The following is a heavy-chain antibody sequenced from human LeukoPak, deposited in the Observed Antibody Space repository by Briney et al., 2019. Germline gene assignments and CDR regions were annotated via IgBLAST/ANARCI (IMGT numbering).Heavy chain of an antibody. Sequence: ASVKVSCKASGYTFTSYGISWVRQAPGQGLEWMGWISAYNGNTNYAQKLQGRVTMTTDTSTSTAYMEPRSLRSDDTAVYYCARTGAYDYYYYYMDVWGKGTTVTVSS. CDR3: ARTGAYDYYYYYMDV. CDR2: ISAYNGNT. D-gene: IGHD2-2*01. CDR1: GYTFTSYG. V-gene: IGHV1-18*01. J-gene: IGHJ6*03.